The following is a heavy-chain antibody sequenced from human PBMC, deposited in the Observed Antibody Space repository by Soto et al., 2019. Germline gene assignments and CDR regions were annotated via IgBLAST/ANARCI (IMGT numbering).Heavy chain of an antibody. CDR1: GFTFSDYY. CDR3: ARDSGVAVPAAMWDY. V-gene: IGHV3-11*01. J-gene: IGHJ4*02. D-gene: IGHD2-2*01. CDR2: ISSSGSTI. Sequence: GGSLRLSCAASGFTFSDYYMSWIRQAPGKGLEWVSYISSSGSTIYYADSVKGRFTISRDNAKNSLYLQMNSLRAEDTAVYYCARDSGVAVPAAMWDYWGQGTLVTVSS.